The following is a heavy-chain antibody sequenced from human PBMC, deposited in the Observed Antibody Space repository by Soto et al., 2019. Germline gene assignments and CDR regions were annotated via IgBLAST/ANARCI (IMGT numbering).Heavy chain of an antibody. CDR2: IWYDGSNK. D-gene: IGHD6-19*01. Sequence: GGSLRLSCAASGFTFSSYGMHWVRQAPGKGLEWVAVIWYDGSNKYYADSVKGRFTISRDNPKNTLYLQMNSLRAEDTAVYYCARDLPYSSGHRVLINAFDIWGQGTMVTVSS. V-gene: IGHV3-33*01. J-gene: IGHJ3*02. CDR1: GFTFSSYG. CDR3: ARDLPYSSGHRVLINAFDI.